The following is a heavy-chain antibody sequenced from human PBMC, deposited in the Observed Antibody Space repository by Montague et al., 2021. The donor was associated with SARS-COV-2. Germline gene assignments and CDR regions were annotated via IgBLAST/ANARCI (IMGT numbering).Heavy chain of an antibody. D-gene: IGHD3-9*01. V-gene: IGHV4-4*08. CDR3: ARDFDWQQDPRTDVFHYGMDV. J-gene: IGHJ6*04. CDR2: TTGNT. Sequence: TTGNTNYNPSLKTRVTISLDRSKNQFSLILSSVTAADTAVYFCARDFDWQQDPRTDVFHYGMDVWGKGTTVIGSS.